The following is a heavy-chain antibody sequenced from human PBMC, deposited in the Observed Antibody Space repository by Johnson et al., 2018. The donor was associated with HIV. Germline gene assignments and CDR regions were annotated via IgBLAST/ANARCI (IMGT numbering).Heavy chain of an antibody. CDR1: GFTFSSYA. D-gene: IGHD3-22*01. CDR3: AIDQHNYYDSSERAFDI. CDR2: ISGSGGST. Sequence: EVQLVESGGGLVQPGGSLRLSCAASGFTFSSYAMSWVRQAPGKGLEWVSAISGSGGSTYYADSVKGRFTISRDNSKNTLYLQMNSLRAEDTAVYYCAIDQHNYYDSSERAFDIWGQGTMVTVSS. V-gene: IGHV3-23*04. J-gene: IGHJ3*02.